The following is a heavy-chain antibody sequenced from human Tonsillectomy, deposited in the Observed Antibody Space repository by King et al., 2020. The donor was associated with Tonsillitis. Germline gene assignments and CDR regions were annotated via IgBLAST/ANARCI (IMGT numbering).Heavy chain of an antibody. V-gene: IGHV3-73*02. Sequence: VQLVESGGGLVQPGGSLKLSCAASGFIFSGSAMHWVRQASGKGLEWIGRIRSKANNYATAYAASVKGRFTIYRDDSKNTAYLQMNSLKTEDAAVYYCAAGRDFDFWGQGTLVTVSS. D-gene: IGHD5-24*01. J-gene: IGHJ4*02. CDR1: GFIFSGSA. CDR3: AAGRDFDF. CDR2: IRSKANNYAT.